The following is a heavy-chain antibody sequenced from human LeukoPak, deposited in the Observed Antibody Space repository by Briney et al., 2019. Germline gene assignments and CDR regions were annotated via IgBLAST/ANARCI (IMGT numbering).Heavy chain of an antibody. Sequence: PSETLSLTCTVSGGSISSSSYYWGWIRQPPGKGLEWIGSNYYSGSTYYNPSLKTRVTISVDTSKNQFSLKLSSVTAADTAVYYCARHLPNKSSIVLMVYAIPGPFDYWGQGTLVTVSS. CDR3: ARHLPNKSSIVLMVYAIPGPFDY. CDR2: NYYSGST. CDR1: GGSISSSSYY. J-gene: IGHJ4*02. D-gene: IGHD2-8*01. V-gene: IGHV4-39*01.